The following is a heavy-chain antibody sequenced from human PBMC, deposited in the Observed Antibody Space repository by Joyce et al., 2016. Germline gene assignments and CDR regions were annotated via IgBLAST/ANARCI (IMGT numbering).Heavy chain of an antibody. D-gene: IGHD6-25*01. J-gene: IGHJ4*02. CDR2: ISYDGIYK. Sequence: QVQLVESGGGVVQPGRSLRLSCAASGLTLSNYGVHWVRQVPGKGVEWVAVISYDGIYKYYADSVKGRFTISRDNSKNTVCLEMNSLRTEDTAVYYCAKILTATYSSGWFLDYWGQGTLVTVSS. CDR1: GLTLSNYG. CDR3: AKILTATYSSGWFLDY. V-gene: IGHV3-30*18.